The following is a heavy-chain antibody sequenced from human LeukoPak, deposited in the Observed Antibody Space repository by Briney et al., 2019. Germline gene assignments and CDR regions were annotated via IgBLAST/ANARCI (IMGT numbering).Heavy chain of an antibody. J-gene: IGHJ4*02. CDR3: AILPTV. V-gene: IGHV4-59*02. D-gene: IGHD1-14*01. Sequence: SETLSLTCTVSGASVSGYYWSWVRQPPGKRLEFIGYIYNSLNDYNPSLKSRVIISSGPSKNQFSLRLSSMTAADTAVYYCAILPTVWGKGTLVTVSS. CDR1: GASVSGYY. CDR2: IYNSLN.